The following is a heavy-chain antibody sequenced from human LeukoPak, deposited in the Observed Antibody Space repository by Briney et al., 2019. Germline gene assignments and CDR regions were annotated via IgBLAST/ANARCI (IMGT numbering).Heavy chain of an antibody. V-gene: IGHV3-23*01. D-gene: IGHD6-19*01. CDR3: AKVSAVAGTWTRSFDY. J-gene: IGHJ4*02. CDR1: GFPFSSYA. Sequence: GGSLRLSCAASGFPFSSYAMSWVRQAPGKGLEWVSSISGSDGSTYYADSVKGRFTISRDNSKNTLYLQMNSLRAEDTAVYYCAKVSAVAGTWTRSFDYWGQGTLVTVSS. CDR2: ISGSDGST.